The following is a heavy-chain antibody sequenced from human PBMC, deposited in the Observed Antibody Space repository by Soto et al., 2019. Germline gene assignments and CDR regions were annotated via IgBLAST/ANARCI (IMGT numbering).Heavy chain of an antibody. CDR3: ARDTYRDNGQVLDY. J-gene: IGHJ4*02. Sequence: EVQVVESGGGLVQPWGSLSISCAGSGFTFGRHWMTWVRQAPGNGLEWVANIKEDGSEIYYVDSVKGRFTISRDNAKNSVYLQMNSLRAEDTALYYCARDTYRDNGQVLDYWGQGTLVTVSS. D-gene: IGHD4-17*01. CDR2: IKEDGSEI. CDR1: GFTFGRHW. V-gene: IGHV3-7*01.